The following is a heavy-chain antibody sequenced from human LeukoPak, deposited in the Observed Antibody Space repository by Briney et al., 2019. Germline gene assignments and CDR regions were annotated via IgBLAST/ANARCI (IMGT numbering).Heavy chain of an antibody. Sequence: GGSLRLSCAASGFTFSSYSMNWVRQAPGKGLEWVSSISSSSSYIYYADSVKGRFTISRDNAKNSLYLQMNSLRAEDTAVYYCATDLNYYDSSGLDDYWGQGTLVTVSS. CDR3: ATDLNYYDSSGLDDY. V-gene: IGHV3-21*01. D-gene: IGHD3-22*01. CDR1: GFTFSSYS. CDR2: ISSSSSYI. J-gene: IGHJ4*02.